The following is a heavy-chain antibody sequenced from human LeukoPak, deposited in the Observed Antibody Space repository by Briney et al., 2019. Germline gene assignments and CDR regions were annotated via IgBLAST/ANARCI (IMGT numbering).Heavy chain of an antibody. Sequence: PGGSLRLSCAASGFTFSTYWMHWVRQAPGKGLVWVARINSDGSSTTYADSVKGRFTISRDNAKDTLYLQMNSLRAEDTAVYYCARSPKCGGDCSWGQGTLVTVSS. CDR2: INSDGSST. CDR3: ARSPKCGGDCS. CDR1: GFTFSTYW. V-gene: IGHV3-74*03. D-gene: IGHD2-21*02. J-gene: IGHJ5*02.